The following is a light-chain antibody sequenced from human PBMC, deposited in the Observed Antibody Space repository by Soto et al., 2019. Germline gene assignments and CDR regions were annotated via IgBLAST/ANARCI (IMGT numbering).Light chain of an antibody. J-gene: IGLJ2*01. CDR3: SSYTNTNTVV. CDR1: SGDVGGYDY. V-gene: IGLV2-14*03. Sequence: QSALTQVASVSGSPGQSITISCTGTSGDVGGYDYVSWYQQHPGKAPKLMIYNVNYRPSGVSNRFSGSKSGNTASLTISGLQAEDEANYYCSSYTNTNTVVFDGGTKLTVL. CDR2: NVN.